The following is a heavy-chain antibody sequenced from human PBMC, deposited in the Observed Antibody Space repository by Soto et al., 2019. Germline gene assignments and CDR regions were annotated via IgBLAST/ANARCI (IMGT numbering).Heavy chain of an antibody. Sequence: QVQLQESGPGLVKPSETLSLTCTVSGGSISSYYWSWIRQPPGKGLEWIGYIYYSGSTNYNPSLKRXATXSXVTSKNQFSLKLSSVTAADTAVYSCASSWRYFDWLHWGQGTLVTVSS. CDR3: ASSWRYFDWLH. J-gene: IGHJ4*02. D-gene: IGHD3-9*01. CDR1: GGSISSYY. V-gene: IGHV4-59*01. CDR2: IYYSGST.